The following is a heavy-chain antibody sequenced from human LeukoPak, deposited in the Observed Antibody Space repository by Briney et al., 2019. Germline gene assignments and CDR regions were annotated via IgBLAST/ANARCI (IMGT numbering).Heavy chain of an antibody. J-gene: IGHJ6*02. CDR1: GFTFSNAW. Sequence: GGSLRLSCAASGFTFSNAWMSWVRQAPGKGLEWVGRIKSKTDGGTTDYAAPVKGRFTISRDDSKNTLYLQMNSLKTEDTAVYYCTTDGNDYGDYVDYYYGMDVWGQGTLVTVSS. V-gene: IGHV3-15*01. CDR3: TTDGNDYGDYVDYYYGMDV. D-gene: IGHD4-17*01. CDR2: IKSKTDGGTT.